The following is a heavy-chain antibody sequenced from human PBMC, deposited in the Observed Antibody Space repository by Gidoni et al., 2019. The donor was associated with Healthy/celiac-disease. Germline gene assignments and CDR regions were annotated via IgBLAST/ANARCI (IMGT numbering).Heavy chain of an antibody. Sequence: QVQLVVSGGGVVQPGSSLRLSCSAAGFTFSSSAMHWVRQAPGKGLEWVAVIAYDGSNKYYADSVKGRFTISRDNSKNTLYLQMNSLRAEDTAVYYCARDSEDHDFWSGGPYDYWGQGTLVTVSS. CDR1: GFTFSSSA. CDR2: IAYDGSNK. J-gene: IGHJ4*02. CDR3: ARDSEDHDFWSGGPYDY. D-gene: IGHD3-3*01. V-gene: IGHV3-30-3*01.